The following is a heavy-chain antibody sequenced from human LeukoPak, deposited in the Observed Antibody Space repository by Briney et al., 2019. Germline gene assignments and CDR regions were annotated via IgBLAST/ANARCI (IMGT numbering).Heavy chain of an antibody. CDR1: GGSINSYY. CDR3: TRDIGSGSYYERAFDY. V-gene: IGHV4-4*07. J-gene: IGHJ4*02. CDR2: IYTGGST. D-gene: IGHD3-10*01. Sequence: SETLSLTCTVSGGSINSYYWTWIRQPAGKGLEWIGRIYTGGSTNYNPFLESRVTMSVDTSKNQFSLKLNSVTAEDTAVYYCTRDIGSGSYYERAFDYWGQGTLVTVSS.